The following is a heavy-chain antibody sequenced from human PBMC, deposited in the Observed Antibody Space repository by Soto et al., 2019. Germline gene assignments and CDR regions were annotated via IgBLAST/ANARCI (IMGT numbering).Heavy chain of an antibody. CDR2: IYYSGST. J-gene: IGHJ4*02. D-gene: IGHD7-27*01. V-gene: IGHV4-59*08. Sequence: LTIAYCGGSVRSYYCILFRQPPGKGLEWIGYIYYSGSTNYNPSLKSRVTISVDTSKNQFSLKLSSVTAADTAVYYCARRWGRTFDYWGQGTLVTVSS. CDR3: ARRWGRTFDY. CDR1: GGSVRSYY.